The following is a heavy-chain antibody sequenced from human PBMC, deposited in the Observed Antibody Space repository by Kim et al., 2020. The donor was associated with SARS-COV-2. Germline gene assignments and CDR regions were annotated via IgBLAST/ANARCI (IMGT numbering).Heavy chain of an antibody. J-gene: IGHJ6*02. V-gene: IGHV4-39*07. CDR1: GGSISSSSYY. D-gene: IGHD2-2*01. Sequence: SETLPLTCTVSGGSISSSSYYWGWIRQPPGKGLEWIGSIYYSGSTYYNPSLKSRVTISVDTSKNQFSLKLSSVTAADTAVYYCARDRSRRVVPAAMAGYYGMDVWGQGTTVTVSS. CDR2: IYYSGST. CDR3: ARDRSRRVVPAAMAGYYGMDV.